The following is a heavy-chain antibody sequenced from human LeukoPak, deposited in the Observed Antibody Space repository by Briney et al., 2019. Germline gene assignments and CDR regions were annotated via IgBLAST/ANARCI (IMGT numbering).Heavy chain of an antibody. Sequence: GGSLRLSCAASGFTFSSYAMSWVRQAPGKGLEWVSGTSGSGGTTEYADSVKGRFTISRDSSKNTLFLQMNSLRAEDTAIYYCAKAGGAYSSSWYLYFDYWGQGTLVTVSS. CDR3: AKAGGAYSSSWYLYFDY. D-gene: IGHD6-13*01. CDR2: TSGSGGTT. V-gene: IGHV3-23*01. J-gene: IGHJ4*02. CDR1: GFTFSSYA.